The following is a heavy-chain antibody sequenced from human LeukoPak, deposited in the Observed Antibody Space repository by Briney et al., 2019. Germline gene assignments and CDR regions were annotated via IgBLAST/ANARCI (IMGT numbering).Heavy chain of an antibody. J-gene: IGHJ6*03. CDR2: ISWDGGST. V-gene: IGHV3-43D*03. Sequence: GGSLRLSCAASGFTFDDYAMHWVRQAPGKGLEWVSLISWDGGSTYYADSVKGRFTISRDNSKNSLYLQMNSLRAEDTALYYCAKPGRGDYYYMDVWGKGTTVTVSS. CDR1: GFTFDDYA. D-gene: IGHD1-14*01. CDR3: AKPGRGDYYYMDV.